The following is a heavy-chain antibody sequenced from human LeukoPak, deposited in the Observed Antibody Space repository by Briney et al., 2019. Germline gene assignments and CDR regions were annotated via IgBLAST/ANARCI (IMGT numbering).Heavy chain of an antibody. CDR2: INAGSGDT. J-gene: IGHJ4*02. Sequence: ASVKVSCKASGYSFTTSAMHWVRQAPGHRLEWMGWINAGSGDTKYSQKFQGRVTFARDTSASTAYMDLSSLRFEDTAVYFCARDQSLGSYPDYWGQGTLVTVSS. D-gene: IGHD3-10*01. CDR3: ARDQSLGSYPDY. CDR1: GYSFTTSA. V-gene: IGHV1-3*01.